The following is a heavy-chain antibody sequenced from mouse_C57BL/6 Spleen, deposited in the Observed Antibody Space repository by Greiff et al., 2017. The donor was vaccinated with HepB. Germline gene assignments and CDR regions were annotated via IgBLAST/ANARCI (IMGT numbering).Heavy chain of an antibody. Sequence: EVQLQQSGAELVKPGASVKLSCTASGFNIKDYYMHWVKQRTEQGLEWIGRIDPEDGETKYAPKFQGKATIPADKSSNTAYLQLSSLTSEDTAVNCCAMIYDVYFLDYWGQGTTLTVSS. CDR3: AMIYDVYFLDY. CDR2: IDPEDGET. D-gene: IGHD2-3*01. CDR1: GFNIKDYY. V-gene: IGHV14-2*01. J-gene: IGHJ2*01.